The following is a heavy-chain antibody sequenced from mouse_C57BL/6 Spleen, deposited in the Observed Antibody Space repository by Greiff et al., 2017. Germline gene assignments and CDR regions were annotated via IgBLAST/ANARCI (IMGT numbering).Heavy chain of an antibody. Sequence: VQLQQSGPELVKPGASVKIPCKASGYTFTDYNMDWVKQSHGKSLEWIGDINPNNGGTIYNQKFKGKATLTVDKSSSTAYMELRSLTSEDTAVYYCASSDDGDWYFDVWGTGTTVTVSS. V-gene: IGHV1-18*01. CDR1: GYTFTDYN. CDR3: ASSDDGDWYFDV. J-gene: IGHJ1*03. D-gene: IGHD2-12*01. CDR2: INPNNGGT.